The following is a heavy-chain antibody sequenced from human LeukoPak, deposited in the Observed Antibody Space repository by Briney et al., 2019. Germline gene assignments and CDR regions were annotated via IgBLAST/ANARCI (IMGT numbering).Heavy chain of an antibody. J-gene: IGHJ3*02. D-gene: IGHD6-13*01. Sequence: SETLCLTCAVSGGSISSYYWSWIRQPPGKGLEWIWRIYSSGSTNYNPSLKSRVTMSVDTSKNKFSLKLSSVTAAATAVYYCAGFDTYSSIHAIDMWGQGTMATVSS. CDR1: GGSISSYY. V-gene: IGHV4-4*07. CDR3: AGFDTYSSIHAIDM. CDR2: IYSSGST.